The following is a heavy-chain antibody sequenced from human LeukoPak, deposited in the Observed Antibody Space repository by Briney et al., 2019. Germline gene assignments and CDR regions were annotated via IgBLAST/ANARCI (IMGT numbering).Heavy chain of an antibody. V-gene: IGHV4-31*03. CDR1: GGSVNSGVYY. J-gene: IGHJ4*02. CDR2: IHYSGST. D-gene: IGHD3-22*01. CDR3: ARVYDSSGYAFDY. Sequence: SETLSLTCTVSGGSVNSGVYYWSWIRQHPQKGLEWIGYIHYSGSTYYNPSLKSRVTISVDTPQNQFSLKLNPVTAADTAVYYCARVYDSSGYAFDYWGQGTLVTVSS.